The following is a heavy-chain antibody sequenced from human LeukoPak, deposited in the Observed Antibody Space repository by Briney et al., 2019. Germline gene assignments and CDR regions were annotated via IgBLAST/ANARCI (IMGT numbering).Heavy chain of an antibody. Sequence: GSLRLSCAASGLTFSSYWMHWVRQAPGKGLVWVSRIDPDGSRTSYADSVKGRFTISRDNAKSTLYLQMNSLRAEDTAVYYCAREAYYYDSSGYPSDYWGQGTLVTVSS. J-gene: IGHJ4*02. D-gene: IGHD3-22*01. CDR3: AREAYYYDSSGYPSDY. V-gene: IGHV3-74*01. CDR1: GLTFSSYW. CDR2: IDPDGSRT.